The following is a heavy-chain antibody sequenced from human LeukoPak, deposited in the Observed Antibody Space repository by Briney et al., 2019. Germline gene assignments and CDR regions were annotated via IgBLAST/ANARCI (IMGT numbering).Heavy chain of an antibody. CDR3: ARSKDGLDWYFDL. CDR2: IFYTGRT. D-gene: IGHD5-24*01. CDR1: GVSISGYY. J-gene: IGHJ2*01. Sequence: SETLSLTCTVSGVSISGYYWNWLRQPPGKELEYIAYIFYTGRTKYNPSLESRVTISLNMSTNQLSLKLTSLTAADTAVYYCARSKDGLDWYFDLWGRGTLVTVSS. V-gene: IGHV4-59*08.